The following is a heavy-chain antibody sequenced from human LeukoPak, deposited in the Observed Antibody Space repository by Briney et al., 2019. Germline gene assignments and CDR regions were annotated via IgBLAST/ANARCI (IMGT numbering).Heavy chain of an antibody. J-gene: IGHJ4*02. V-gene: IGHV3-30-3*01. CDR2: ISYDGSNK. Sequence: PGGSLRLSCAASGFTFSSYAMHWVRQAPGKGLEWVAVISYDGSNKYYADSVKGRFTISRDNSKNTLYLQMNSLRAEDTAVYYCARSIENYWGQGTLVTVSS. D-gene: IGHD6-6*01. CDR3: ARSIENY. CDR1: GFTFSSYA.